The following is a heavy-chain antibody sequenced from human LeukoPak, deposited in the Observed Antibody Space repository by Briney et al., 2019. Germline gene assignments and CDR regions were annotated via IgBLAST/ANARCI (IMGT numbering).Heavy chain of an antibody. Sequence: GESLKISCKGFGYSFTNFWIGWVRQMPGKGLEWMGIMHPGDSDTRYSPSFQGQVTISVDKSISTAYLQWSSLKASDTAMYYCARSGRLGYCSGGSCLRWDYWGQGTLVTVSS. CDR1: GYSFTNFW. CDR2: MHPGDSDT. V-gene: IGHV5-51*01. CDR3: ARSGRLGYCSGGSCLRWDY. J-gene: IGHJ4*02. D-gene: IGHD2-15*01.